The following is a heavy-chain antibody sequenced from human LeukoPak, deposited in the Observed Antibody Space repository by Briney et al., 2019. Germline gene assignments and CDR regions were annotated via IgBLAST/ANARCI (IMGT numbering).Heavy chain of an antibody. V-gene: IGHV1-2*02. D-gene: IGHD3-22*01. Sequence: ASVKVSCKASGYTFTGYYMHWVRQAPGQGLEWMGWINPNSGGTNYAQKFQGRVTMTKDTSISTAYMELSRLRSDDTAVYYCARSPAYYYDSSGYYWFDPWGQGTLVTVSS. J-gene: IGHJ5*02. CDR1: GYTFTGYY. CDR2: INPNSGGT. CDR3: ARSPAYYYDSSGYYWFDP.